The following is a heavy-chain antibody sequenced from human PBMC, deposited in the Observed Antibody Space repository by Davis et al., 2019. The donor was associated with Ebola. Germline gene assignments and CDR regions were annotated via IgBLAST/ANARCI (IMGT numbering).Heavy chain of an antibody. J-gene: IGHJ2*01. CDR2: IRQDGSEK. CDR3: ARDPPLGMVWYGWYFDL. CDR1: GFAFSSYW. D-gene: IGHD3/OR15-3a*01. V-gene: IGHV3-7*03. Sequence: PGGSLRLSCAASGFAFSSYWMSWVRQAPGKGLEWVANIRQDGSEKFYVDSVKGRFTISRDNAKNSLYLQMNSLRADDTAVYYCARDPPLGMVWYGWYFDLWGCGTLVTVSS.